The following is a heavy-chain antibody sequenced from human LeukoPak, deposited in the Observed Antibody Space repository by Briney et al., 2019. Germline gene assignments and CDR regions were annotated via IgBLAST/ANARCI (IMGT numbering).Heavy chain of an antibody. CDR3: AKDENSGWYPKYYLDY. Sequence: GGSLRLSCAASGFTFSSYAMSWVRQAPGKGLEWVSAISGSGGSTYYADSVKGRFTISRDNSKNTLYLQMNSLRAEDTAVYYCAKDENSGWYPKYYLDYWGQGTLVTVSS. D-gene: IGHD6-19*01. CDR2: ISGSGGST. J-gene: IGHJ4*02. CDR1: GFTFSSYA. V-gene: IGHV3-23*01.